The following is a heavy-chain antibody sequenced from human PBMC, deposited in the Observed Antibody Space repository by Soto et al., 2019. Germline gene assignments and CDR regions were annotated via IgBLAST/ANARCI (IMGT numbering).Heavy chain of an antibody. J-gene: IGHJ6*02. CDR3: AREHGDPTSYYYYGMDV. CDR1: GFTFSSYG. D-gene: IGHD4-17*01. V-gene: IGHV3-33*01. Sequence: GGSLRLSCAASGFTFSSYGMHWVRQAPGKGLEWVAVIWYDGSNKYYADSVKGRFTISRDNSKNTLYLQMNSLRAEDTAVYYCAREHGDPTSYYYYGMDVWGQGTTVTVSS. CDR2: IWYDGSNK.